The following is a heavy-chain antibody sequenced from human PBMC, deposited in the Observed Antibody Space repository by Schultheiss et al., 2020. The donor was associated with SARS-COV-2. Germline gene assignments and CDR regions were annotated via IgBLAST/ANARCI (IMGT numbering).Heavy chain of an antibody. CDR1: GYTFTSYY. CDR3: ASALTYYYDSSGYFTWFDP. Sequence: ASVKVSCKASGYTFTSYYMHWVRQAPGQGLEWMGIINPSGGSTSYAQKFQGRVTMTRDTSASTAYMELSSLRSEDTAVYYCASALTYYYDSSGYFTWFDPWGQGTLVTVSS. V-gene: IGHV1-46*01. D-gene: IGHD3-22*01. J-gene: IGHJ5*02. CDR2: INPSGGST.